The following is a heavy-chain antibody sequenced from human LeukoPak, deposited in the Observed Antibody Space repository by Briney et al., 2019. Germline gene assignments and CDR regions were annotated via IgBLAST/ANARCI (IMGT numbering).Heavy chain of an antibody. J-gene: IGHJ4*02. CDR1: GFPFTNAW. D-gene: IGHD5-12*01. V-gene: IGHV3-15*01. Sequence: KTGGSLRLSCAASGFPFTNAWMDWARQAPGKGLEWVGRIKSRPSGGTTDFAVPVQGRFTISRDDSKNTVYLHMNGLKTEDTAVYYCITVYDSVANWGRGVLVTVSS. CDR2: IKSRPSGGTT. CDR3: ITVYDSVAN.